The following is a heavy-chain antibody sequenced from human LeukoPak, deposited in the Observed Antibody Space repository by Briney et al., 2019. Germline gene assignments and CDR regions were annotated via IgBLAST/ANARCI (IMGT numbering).Heavy chain of an antibody. D-gene: IGHD3-22*01. CDR3: ARSGGPYDRSGKFDY. Sequence: SETLSLTCTVSGGSISGSSYYWGWIRQPPGKGLEWVGEINHGGSTYYNPSLKSRVSISVDTSKNQFSLKLSSVTAADTAVYYCARSGGPYDRSGKFDYWGQGTLVTVSS. V-gene: IGHV4-39*07. J-gene: IGHJ4*02. CDR1: GGSISGSSYY. CDR2: INHGGST.